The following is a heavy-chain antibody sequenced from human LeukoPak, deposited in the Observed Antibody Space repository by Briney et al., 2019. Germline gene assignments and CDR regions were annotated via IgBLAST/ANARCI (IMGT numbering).Heavy chain of an antibody. CDR2: INHSGST. Sequence: SETLSLTCAVYGGSFSGYYWSCIRQPPGKGLEWIGEINHSGSTNYNPSLKSRVTISVDTSKNQFSLKLSSVTAADTAVYYCAREFRGSMVRGVIKGYYYMDVWGKGTTVTVSS. CDR3: AREFRGSMVRGVIKGYYYMDV. V-gene: IGHV4-34*01. D-gene: IGHD3-10*01. CDR1: GGSFSGYY. J-gene: IGHJ6*03.